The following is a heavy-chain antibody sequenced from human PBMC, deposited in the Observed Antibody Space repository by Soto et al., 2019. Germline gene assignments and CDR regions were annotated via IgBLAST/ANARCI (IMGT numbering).Heavy chain of an antibody. CDR1: GYTFTSYY. V-gene: IGHV1-46*01. J-gene: IGHJ4*02. D-gene: IGHD2-21*02. CDR2: ITPSSAGT. Sequence: QVQLVQSGAEVKTPGASVTVSCKASGYTFTSYYLHRLRQARGQGLEWMGIITPSSAGTKFSQRFQTRVTMTREMSTGTIYRYLRGLTFEDTAVYYCARSVSTKTAAIDYRGQGTLVTVSS. CDR3: ARSVSTKTAAIDY.